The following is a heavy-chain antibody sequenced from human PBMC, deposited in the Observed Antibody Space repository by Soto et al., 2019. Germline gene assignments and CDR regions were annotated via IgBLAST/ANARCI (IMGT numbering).Heavy chain of an antibody. CDR3: ARDKITGLFDY. Sequence: QVQLQQWGAGLLKPSETLSLTCAVYGGSFSGYYWTWIRQPPGTGLEWIGEINHSGSTNYNPSLKSRVTISLDKSKNQFSLKLTSVTAADTAVYYCARDKITGLFDYWGQGTLVTVSS. D-gene: IGHD2-8*02. CDR2: INHSGST. V-gene: IGHV4-34*01. CDR1: GGSFSGYY. J-gene: IGHJ4*02.